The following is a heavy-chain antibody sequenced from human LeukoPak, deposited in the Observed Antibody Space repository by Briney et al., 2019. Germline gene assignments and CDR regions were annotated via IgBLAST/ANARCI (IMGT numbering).Heavy chain of an antibody. Sequence: KPSETLSLTCTVSGGSISSYYWSWIRQPPGKGLEWIGYIYYSGSTNYNPSLKSRVTISVDTSKNQFSLKLSSVTAADTAVYYCARERYSYGLDAFDIWGQGTMVTVSS. J-gene: IGHJ3*02. CDR2: IYYSGST. CDR3: ARERYSYGLDAFDI. D-gene: IGHD5-18*01. V-gene: IGHV4-59*01. CDR1: GGSISSYY.